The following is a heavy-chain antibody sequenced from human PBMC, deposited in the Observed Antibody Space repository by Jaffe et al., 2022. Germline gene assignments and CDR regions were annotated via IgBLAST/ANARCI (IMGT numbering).Heavy chain of an antibody. CDR2: ISSSGSTI. D-gene: IGHD5-18*01. Sequence: EVQLVESGGGLVQPGGSLRLSCAASGFTFSSYEMNWVRQAPGKGLEWVSYISSSGSTIYYADSVKGRFTISRDNAKNSLYLQMNSLRAEDTAVYYCARVAWIQLWGGNAFDIWGQGTMVTVSS. V-gene: IGHV3-48*03. CDR3: ARVAWIQLWGGNAFDI. J-gene: IGHJ3*02. CDR1: GFTFSSYE.